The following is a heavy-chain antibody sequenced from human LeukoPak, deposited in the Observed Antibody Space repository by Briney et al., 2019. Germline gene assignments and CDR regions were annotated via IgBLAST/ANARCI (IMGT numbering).Heavy chain of an antibody. CDR2: IKQDGSEK. V-gene: IGHV3-7*01. D-gene: IGHD6-19*01. CDR3: AKGQWLASDAFDI. CDR1: GFTFSSYW. J-gene: IGHJ3*02. Sequence: GGSLRLSCAASGFTFSSYWMSWVRQAPGKGLEWVANIKQDGSEKYYVDSVKGRFTISRDNAKNSLYLQVNSLRAEDTAVYYCAKGQWLASDAFDIWGQGTMVTVSS.